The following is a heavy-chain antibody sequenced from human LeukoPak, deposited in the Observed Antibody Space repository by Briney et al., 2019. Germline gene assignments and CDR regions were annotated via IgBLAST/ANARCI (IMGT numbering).Heavy chain of an antibody. CDR2: IIPIFGTA. CDR1: GGTFSSYA. CDR3: ARDGGGRNTVTLNYYYYGMDV. V-gene: IGHV1-69*13. D-gene: IGHD4-17*01. J-gene: IGHJ6*02. Sequence: SVKVSCKASGGTFSSYAISWVRQAPGQGLEWMGGIIPIFGTANYAQKFQGRVTITADESTSTAYMELSSLRSEDTAVYYCARDGGGRNTVTLNYYYYGMDVWGQGTTVTVSS.